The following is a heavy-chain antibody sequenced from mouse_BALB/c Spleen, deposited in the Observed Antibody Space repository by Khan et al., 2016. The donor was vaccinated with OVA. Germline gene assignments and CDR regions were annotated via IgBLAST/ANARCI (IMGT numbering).Heavy chain of an antibody. CDR3: TYSLLLYAMDS. V-gene: IGHV14-3*02. Sequence: VQLQQSGAELVKPGASVKLSCTASGFNIKDTYIHWVKQRPEQGLEWIGRIDPANGNTKYDPKIQGKATLTADTSSNKAYLHLRSLASEDTAVYSCTYSLLLYAMDSWGQGTSVTVSS. D-gene: IGHD1-2*01. CDR1: GFNIKDTY. J-gene: IGHJ4*01. CDR2: IDPANGNT.